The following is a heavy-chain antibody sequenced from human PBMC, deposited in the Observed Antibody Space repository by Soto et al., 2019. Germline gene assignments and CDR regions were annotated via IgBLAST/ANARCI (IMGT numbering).Heavy chain of an antibody. V-gene: IGHV3-23*01. Sequence: GGSLRLSCAASGFTFSSYAMGWVRQAPGKGLEWVSAISGSGGSTYYADSVKGRFTISRDNSKNTLYLQMNSLRAEDTAVYYCSMYSSSSDYYYGMDVWGQGTTVTVSS. CDR1: GFTFSSYA. CDR3: SMYSSSSDYYYGMDV. D-gene: IGHD6-6*01. CDR2: ISGSGGST. J-gene: IGHJ6*02.